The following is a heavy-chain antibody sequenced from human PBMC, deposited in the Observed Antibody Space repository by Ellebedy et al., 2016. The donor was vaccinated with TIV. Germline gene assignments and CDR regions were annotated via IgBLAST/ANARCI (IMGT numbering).Heavy chain of an antibody. CDR2: ITESGGNT. Sequence: GESLKISCAASGLTFSSHAMSWVRQAPGKGLEWVSSITESGGNTYYAHSVKGRFTISRDNSKHTLYLQMNSLRAEDTAGYYCARDPVGVGPAFDIWGQGTMVTVSS. CDR1: GLTFSSHA. J-gene: IGHJ3*02. V-gene: IGHV3-23*01. D-gene: IGHD4-23*01. CDR3: ARDPVGVGPAFDI.